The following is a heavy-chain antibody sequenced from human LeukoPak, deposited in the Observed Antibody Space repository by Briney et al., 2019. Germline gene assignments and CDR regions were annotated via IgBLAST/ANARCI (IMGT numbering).Heavy chain of an antibody. CDR3: ARVRGYYDSSGYYGGALYYFDY. D-gene: IGHD3-22*01. CDR1: GGTFSSYA. CDR2: IIPIFGTA. J-gene: IGHJ4*02. V-gene: IGHV1-69*13. Sequence: ASVNVSCKASGGTFSSYAISWVRQAPGQGLEWMGGIIPIFGTANYAQKFQGRVTITADESTSTAYMELSSLRSEDTAVYYCARVRGYYDSSGYYGGALYYFDYWGQGTLVTVSS.